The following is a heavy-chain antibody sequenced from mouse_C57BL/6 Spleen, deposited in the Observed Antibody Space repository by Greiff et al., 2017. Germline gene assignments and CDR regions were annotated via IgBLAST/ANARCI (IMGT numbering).Heavy chain of an antibody. CDR2: ISNGGGST. CDR1: GFTFSDYY. CDR3: ARHRGYFEV. V-gene: IGHV5-12*01. Sequence: DVKLVESGGGLVQPGGSLKLSCAASGFTFSDYYMYWVRQTPEKRLEWVAYISNGGGSTYYPDTVKGRFTISRDNAKNTLYLQMSRLKSEDTAMYYCARHRGYFEVWGTGTTVTVSS. J-gene: IGHJ1*03. D-gene: IGHD3-3*01.